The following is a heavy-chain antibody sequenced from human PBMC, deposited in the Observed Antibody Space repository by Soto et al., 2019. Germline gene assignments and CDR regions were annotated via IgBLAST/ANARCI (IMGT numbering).Heavy chain of an antibody. V-gene: IGHV3-11*05. J-gene: IGHJ6*02. CDR2: ISSSSSYT. Sequence: QVQLVESGGGLVKPGGSLRLSCAASGFTFSDYYMSWIRQAPGKGLEWVSYISSSSSYTNYADSVKGRFTISRDNAKNSLYLQINSLRAEDTAVYYCATSAGTTYYYGMDVWGQGTTVTVSS. CDR3: ATSAGTTYYYGMDV. D-gene: IGHD6-13*01. CDR1: GFTFSDYY.